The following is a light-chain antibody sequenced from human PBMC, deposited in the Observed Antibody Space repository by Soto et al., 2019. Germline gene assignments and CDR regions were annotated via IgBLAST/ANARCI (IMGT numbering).Light chain of an antibody. CDR2: QVT. J-gene: IGLJ1*01. Sequence: QSALAQPASMSVSPGQSITISCTGSGSDIATFNYVSWYQQYPGKAPKLLIYQVTSRASGVSHRFSGSKSGNTAALTISGLQPEDEAEYYCNSYSSTSFYVVGTGTNVNVL. CDR3: NSYSSTSFYV. V-gene: IGLV2-14*01. CDR1: GSDIATFNY.